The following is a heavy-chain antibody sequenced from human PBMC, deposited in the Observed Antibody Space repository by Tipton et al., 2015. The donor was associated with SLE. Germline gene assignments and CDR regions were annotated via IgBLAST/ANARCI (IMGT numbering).Heavy chain of an antibody. CDR1: GFTFDDYA. V-gene: IGHV3-9*01. CDR3: ARDQSHGIVGAIDY. CDR2: ISWNSGSI. J-gene: IGHJ4*02. Sequence: SLRLSCAASGFTFDDYAMHWVRQAPGKGLEWVSGISWNSGSIGYADSVKGRFTISRDNAKNSLYLQMNSLRAEDTALYYCARDQSHGIVGAIDYWGQGTLVTVSS. D-gene: IGHD1-26*01.